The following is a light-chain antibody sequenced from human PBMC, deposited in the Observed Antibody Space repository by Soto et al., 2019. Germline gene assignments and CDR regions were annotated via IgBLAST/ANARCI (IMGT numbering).Light chain of an antibody. CDR1: SSDVVGYNY. V-gene: IGLV2-8*01. J-gene: IGLJ1*01. Sequence: QSVLTQPPSASGSPGQSVTISCTGTSSDVVGYNYVSWYQQRPGKAPKLMIYEVSKRPSGVPDRFSGSKSGNTASLTVSGLQAEDEADYYYNSYAGRNNWNFGTGTKLTVL. CDR3: NSYAGRNNWN. CDR2: EVS.